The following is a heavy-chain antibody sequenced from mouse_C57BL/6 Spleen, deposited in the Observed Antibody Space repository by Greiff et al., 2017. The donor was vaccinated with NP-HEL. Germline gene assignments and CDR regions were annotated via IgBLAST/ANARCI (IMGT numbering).Heavy chain of an antibody. CDR3: ARGPTTVVEGFFAY. V-gene: IGHV1-55*01. D-gene: IGHD1-1*01. CDR2: IYPGSGST. Sequence: VQLQQSGAELVKPGASVKMSCKASGYTFTSYWITWVKQRPGQGLEWIGDIYPGSGSTNYNEKFKSKATLTVDTSSSTAYMKLSSLTSEDSAVYYWARGPTTVVEGFFAYWGQGTLVTVSA. CDR1: GYTFTSYW. J-gene: IGHJ3*01.